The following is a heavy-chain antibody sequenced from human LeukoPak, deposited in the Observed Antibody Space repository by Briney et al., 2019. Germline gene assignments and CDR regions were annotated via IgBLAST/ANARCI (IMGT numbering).Heavy chain of an antibody. Sequence: GGSLRLSCVASGFTFSSYLMHWVRQAPGKGLVWVSRVNNDGSDTWYADCVKGRFTISRDNAKNTLYLQMNSLRAEDTAVYYCVRDRDGYNFWGQGTLVTVSP. CDR3: VRDRDGYNF. CDR2: VNNDGSDT. D-gene: IGHD5-24*01. V-gene: IGHV3-74*01. CDR1: GFTFSSYL. J-gene: IGHJ4*02.